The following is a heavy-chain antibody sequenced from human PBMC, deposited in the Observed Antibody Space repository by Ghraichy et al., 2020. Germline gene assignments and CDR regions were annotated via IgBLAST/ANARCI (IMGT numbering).Heavy chain of an antibody. CDR3: ARGRALWFGEYHFLP. Sequence: SETLSLTCAVYGGSFSGYYWSWIRQPPGKGLEWIGEINHSGSTNYNPSLKSRVTISVDTSKNQFSLKLSSVTAADTAVYYCARGRALWFGEYHFLPWGQGTLVTVS. J-gene: IGHJ5*02. V-gene: IGHV4-34*01. D-gene: IGHD3-10*01. CDR1: GGSFSGYY. CDR2: INHSGST.